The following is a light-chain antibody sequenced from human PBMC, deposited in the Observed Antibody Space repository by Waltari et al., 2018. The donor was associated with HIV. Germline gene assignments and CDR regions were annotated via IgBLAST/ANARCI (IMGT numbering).Light chain of an antibody. CDR1: TSSSQFTS. J-gene: IGLJ3*02. CDR3: ATSSALLRAWV. Sequence: QSVLTQPPSTSAAPGQRVTISCSGDTSSSQFTSFYWSQQLPGAAPNLRIYDISHRPPAVPDRFSGSKSGASASLAITSLRSADQGLYYSATSSALLRAWVFGGGTKLTAL. V-gene: IGLV1-47*01. CDR2: DIS.